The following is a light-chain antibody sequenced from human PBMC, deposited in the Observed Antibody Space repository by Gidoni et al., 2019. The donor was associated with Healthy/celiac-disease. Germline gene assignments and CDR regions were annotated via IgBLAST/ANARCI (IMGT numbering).Light chain of an antibody. V-gene: IGKV2-28*01. CDR1: QSLLHSNGYNY. Sequence: DIVMTQSPLSRPVTPGEPASISCRSSQSLLHSNGYNYLDWYLQKPGQSPQLLIYLGSNRASGVPDRFSGSGSGTDFTLKISRVEAEDVGVYYCMQALQTPRAFGPGTKVDIK. J-gene: IGKJ3*01. CDR3: MQALQTPRA. CDR2: LGS.